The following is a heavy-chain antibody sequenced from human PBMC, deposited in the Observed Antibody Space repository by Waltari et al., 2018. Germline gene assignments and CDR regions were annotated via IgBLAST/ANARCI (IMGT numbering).Heavy chain of an antibody. D-gene: IGHD1-7*01. Sequence: QVQLVQSGAEVKKPGSSVKVSCKASGGTFSSYDISWVLQSPGQGRECMGGIIPIFGTANYAQKFQGRVTITADESTSTAYMELSSLRSEDTAVYYCASCGELRGYYYMDVWGKGTTVTISS. CDR1: GGTFSSYD. CDR3: ASCGELRGYYYMDV. J-gene: IGHJ6*03. V-gene: IGHV1-69*12. CDR2: IIPIFGTA.